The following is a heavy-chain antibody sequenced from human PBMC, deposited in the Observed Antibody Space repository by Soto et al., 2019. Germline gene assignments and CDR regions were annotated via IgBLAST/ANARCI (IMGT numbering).Heavy chain of an antibody. CDR1: GFTFSSYE. J-gene: IGHJ3*01. Sequence: PGGSLRLSCAASGFTFSSYEMNWVRQAPGKGLEWVSYISSSGSTIYYADSVKGRFTISRDNAKNSLYLQMNSLRAEDTAVYYCARVYYESRGPTKYRAFDFWGQGTMVTVSS. CDR2: ISSSGSTI. V-gene: IGHV3-48*03. CDR3: ARVYYESRGPTKYRAFDF. D-gene: IGHD3-22*01.